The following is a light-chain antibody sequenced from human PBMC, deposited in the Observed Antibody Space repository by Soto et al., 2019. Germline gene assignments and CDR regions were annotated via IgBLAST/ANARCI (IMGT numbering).Light chain of an antibody. V-gene: IGKV1-12*01. Sequence: DIQMTQSPSSVSASVGDTVTITCRASQGLKFLAWYQQKPGKAPRLLIYEATNLQSGVPPRFSGSGSGTDFTLTISSLQPEDFATYFCQQANIFPITFGHGTRLEIK. CDR1: QGLKF. CDR3: QQANIFPIT. J-gene: IGKJ5*01. CDR2: EAT.